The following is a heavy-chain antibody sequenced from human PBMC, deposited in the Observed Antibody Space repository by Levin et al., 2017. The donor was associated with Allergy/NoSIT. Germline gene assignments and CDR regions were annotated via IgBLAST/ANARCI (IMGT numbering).Heavy chain of an antibody. CDR3: ARHVGYNWNRLGGYFDL. J-gene: IGHJ2*01. Sequence: SETLSLTCTVSGGSISSYYWSWIRQPPGKGLEWIGYIYYSGSTNYNPSLKSRVTISVDTSKNQFSLKLSSVTAADTAVYYCARHVGYNWNRLGGYFDLWGRGTLVTVSS. V-gene: IGHV4-59*08. CDR2: IYYSGST. D-gene: IGHD1-20*01. CDR1: GGSISSYY.